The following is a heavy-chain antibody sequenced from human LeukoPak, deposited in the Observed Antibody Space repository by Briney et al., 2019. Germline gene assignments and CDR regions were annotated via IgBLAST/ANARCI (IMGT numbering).Heavy chain of an antibody. Sequence: SETLSLTCAVSGGSISSNSYYWGWIRQPPGKGLEWIGSIYYSGSTYYNPSLKSRVTISVDTSKNQFSLKLSSVTAADTAVYYCARHPSRWIVPGGDAFDIWGQGTMVTVSS. J-gene: IGHJ3*02. D-gene: IGHD5-12*01. CDR3: ARHPSRWIVPGGDAFDI. V-gene: IGHV4-39*01. CDR1: GGSISSNSYY. CDR2: IYYSGST.